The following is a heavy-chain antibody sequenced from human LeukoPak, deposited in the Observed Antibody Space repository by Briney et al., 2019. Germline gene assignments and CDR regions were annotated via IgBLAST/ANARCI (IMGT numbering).Heavy chain of an antibody. CDR2: IIPIFGIA. Sequence: ASVKVSCKASGGTFSSYAISWVRQAPGQGLEWMGRIIPIFGIANYAQEFQGRVTITADKSTSTAYMELSSLRSEDTAVYYCALSPVVKDGYYGMDVWGQGTTVTVSS. CDR3: ALSPVVKDGYYGMDV. D-gene: IGHD4-23*01. CDR1: GGTFSSYA. J-gene: IGHJ6*02. V-gene: IGHV1-69*17.